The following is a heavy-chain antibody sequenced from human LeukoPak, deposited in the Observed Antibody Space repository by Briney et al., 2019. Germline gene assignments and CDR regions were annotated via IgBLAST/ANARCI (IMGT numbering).Heavy chain of an antibody. CDR3: ARSVVIRNWFDP. J-gene: IGHJ5*02. V-gene: IGHV3-30-3*01. D-gene: IGHD2-21*01. CDR1: GFTFSSYA. Sequence: GGSLRLSCAASGFTFSSYAMHWVRQPPGKGLEWVAVISYDGSNKYYADSVKGRFTISRDNSKNTLYLRMNSLRAEDTAVYYCARSVVIRNWFDPWGQGTLVTVSS. CDR2: ISYDGSNK.